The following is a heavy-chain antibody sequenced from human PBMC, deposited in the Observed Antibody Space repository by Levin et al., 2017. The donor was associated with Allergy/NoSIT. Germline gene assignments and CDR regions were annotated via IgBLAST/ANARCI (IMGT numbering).Heavy chain of an antibody. Sequence: GASVKVSCKASGGTFSSYAISWVRQAPGQGLEWMGGIIPIFGTANYAQKFQGRVTITADESTSTAYMELSSLRSEDTAVYYCARDGPAGKGVTPGSCLYYWGQGTLVTVSS. CDR3: ARDGPAGKGVTPGSCLYY. CDR1: GGTFSSYA. J-gene: IGHJ4*02. V-gene: IGHV1-69*13. D-gene: IGHD4-23*01. CDR2: IIPIFGTA.